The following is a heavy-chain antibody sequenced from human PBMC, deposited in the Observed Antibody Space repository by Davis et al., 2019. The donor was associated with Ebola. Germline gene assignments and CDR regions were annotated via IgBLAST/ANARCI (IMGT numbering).Heavy chain of an antibody. CDR2: IYDQST. D-gene: IGHD6-19*01. CDR3: ATTQWLREFDN. Sequence: GESLKISCVASGSGFIFSGNSMSWVRQAPGKGLEWVSVIYDQSTAYADAVRGRFIISRDKSNNTLYLEMSSLRVDDTAVYYCATTQWLREFDNWGQGTLVTVSS. J-gene: IGHJ4*02. V-gene: IGHV3-53*05. CDR1: GSGFIFSGNS.